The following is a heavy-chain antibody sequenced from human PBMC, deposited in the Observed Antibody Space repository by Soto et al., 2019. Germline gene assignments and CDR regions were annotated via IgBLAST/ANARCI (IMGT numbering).Heavy chain of an antibody. CDR1: GGSISSGEYY. CDR3: ARVPSP. Sequence: SETLSLTCTVSGGSISSGEYYWSWIRQSPGKGLEWIGYMSYSGSTYYNPSLKSRVTISVETSKNQFSLRLSSVTAADTAVYYCARVPSPWGQGTLVTVSS. V-gene: IGHV4-30-4*01. J-gene: IGHJ5*02. CDR2: MSYSGST.